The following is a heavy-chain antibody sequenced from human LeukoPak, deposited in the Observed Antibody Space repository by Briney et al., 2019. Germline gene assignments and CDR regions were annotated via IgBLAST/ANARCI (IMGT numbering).Heavy chain of an antibody. CDR1: GGTFSSSP. V-gene: IGHV1-69*04. Sequence: GASVKVSCKASGGTFSSSPITWVRQAPGQGLEWMGRIIPILAIANYAPKFQGRVTITADKSTTTAYMELISLRSEDTAVYYCATGNGNVTMVTNFGYWGQGTLVAVSS. D-gene: IGHD4-17*01. CDR2: IIPILAIA. J-gene: IGHJ4*02. CDR3: ATGNGNVTMVTNFGY.